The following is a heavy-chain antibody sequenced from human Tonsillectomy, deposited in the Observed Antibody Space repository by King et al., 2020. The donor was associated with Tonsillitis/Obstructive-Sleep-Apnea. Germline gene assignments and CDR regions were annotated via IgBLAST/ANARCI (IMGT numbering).Heavy chain of an antibody. J-gene: IGHJ4*02. Sequence: QLVQSGAEVKKPGASVKVSCKASGYTFTSYGISWVRQAPGQGLEWMGWISAYNGNTSTAYMELRSLRSDDTAGYYCARDPLEYCSGGSCSKDYWGQGTLVTVSS. V-gene: IGHV1-18*01. CDR3: ARDPLEYCSGGSCSKDY. D-gene: IGHD2-15*01. CDR1: GYTFTSYG. CDR2: ISAYNG.